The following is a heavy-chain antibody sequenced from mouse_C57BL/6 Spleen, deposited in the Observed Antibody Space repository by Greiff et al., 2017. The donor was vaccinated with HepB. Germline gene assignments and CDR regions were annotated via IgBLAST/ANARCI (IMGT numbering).Heavy chain of an antibody. CDR3: AREALYDYEEFDY. V-gene: IGHV5-4*01. D-gene: IGHD2-4*01. Sequence: EVMLVESGGGLVKPGGSLKLSCAASGFTFSSYAMSWVRQTPEKRLEWVATISDGGSYTYYPDNVKGRFTISRDNAKTNLYLQMSHLKSEDTAMYYCAREALYDYEEFDYWGQGTTLTVSS. CDR2: ISDGGSYT. J-gene: IGHJ2*01. CDR1: GFTFSSYA.